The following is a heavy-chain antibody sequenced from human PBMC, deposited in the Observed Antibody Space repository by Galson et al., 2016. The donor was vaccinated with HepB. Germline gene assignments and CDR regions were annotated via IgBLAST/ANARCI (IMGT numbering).Heavy chain of an antibody. Sequence: SLRLSCAASGFTFSRHGFHWVRQAPGKGLEWVSYISSSGTTIYYADPVKGRLPISSDNAKNSLYLQMNSLRAEDTAVYYCAREPVRLDDLLTGPPKNPDYWGQGTLVTVSS. CDR1: GFTFSRHG. D-gene: IGHD3-9*01. J-gene: IGHJ4*02. V-gene: IGHV3-48*03. CDR2: ISSSGTTI. CDR3: AREPVRLDDLLTGPPKNPDY.